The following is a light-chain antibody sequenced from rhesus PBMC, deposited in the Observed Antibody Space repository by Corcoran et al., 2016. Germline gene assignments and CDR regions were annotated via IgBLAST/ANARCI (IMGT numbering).Light chain of an antibody. CDR2: LAS. Sequence: DIQMTQSPSSLSASVGAPVPITCRASQGIGSSLNWFQQKPGKAPKLLIYLASRLESGVPLRVSGSGSGTEFTLTISSLQPEDFAAYYCLQHNSYPYSFGQETKVEIK. CDR1: QGIGSS. V-gene: IGKV1-28*01. CDR3: LQHNSYPYS. J-gene: IGKJ2*01.